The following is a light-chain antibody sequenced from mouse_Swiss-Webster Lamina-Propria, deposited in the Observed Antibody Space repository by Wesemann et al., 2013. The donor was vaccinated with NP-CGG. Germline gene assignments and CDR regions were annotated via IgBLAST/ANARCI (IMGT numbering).Light chain of an antibody. CDR2: WAS. CDR3: HQYLSSRT. Sequence: DIVMTQSHKFMSTSVGDRVSITCKASQDVGTAVAWYQQKPGQSPKLLIYWASTRHTGVPDRFTGSGSGTDFTLTISSVQAEDLAVYYCHQYLSSRTFGAGTKLELK. CDR1: QDVGTA. V-gene: IGKV6-23*01. J-gene: IGKJ5*01.